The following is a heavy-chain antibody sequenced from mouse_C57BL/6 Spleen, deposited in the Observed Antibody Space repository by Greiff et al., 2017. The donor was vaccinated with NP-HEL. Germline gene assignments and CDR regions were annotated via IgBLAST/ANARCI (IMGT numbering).Heavy chain of an antibody. V-gene: IGHV5-6*01. D-gene: IGHD2-5*01. CDR2: ISSGGSYT. Sequence: EVQLVESGGDLVKPGGSLKLSCAASGFTFSSYGMSWVRQTPDKRLEWVATISSGGSYTYYPDSVKGRLTISRDNAKHTLYLQMSSLKSEDTAMYYCARQGAYSNYEGDFDYWGQGTTLTVSS. J-gene: IGHJ2*01. CDR1: GFTFSSYG. CDR3: ARQGAYSNYEGDFDY.